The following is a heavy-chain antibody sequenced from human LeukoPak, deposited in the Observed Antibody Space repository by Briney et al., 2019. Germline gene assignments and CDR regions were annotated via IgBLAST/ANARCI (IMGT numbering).Heavy chain of an antibody. D-gene: IGHD3-22*01. J-gene: IGHJ3*02. CDR3: ARDRVIDDSSGYYHDAFDI. CDR1: GFTFSSYA. CDR2: ISYHGSNK. V-gene: IGHV3-30*04. Sequence: PGGSLRLSCAASGFTFSSYAMHWVRQAPGKGLGWVAVISYHGSNKYYADSVKGRFTISRDNSKNTLYLQMNSLRAEDTAVYYCARDRVIDDSSGYYHDAFDIWGQGTMVTVSS.